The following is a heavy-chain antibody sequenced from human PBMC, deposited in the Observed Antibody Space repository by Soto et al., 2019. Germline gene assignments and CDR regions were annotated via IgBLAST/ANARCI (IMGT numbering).Heavy chain of an antibody. CDR2: TYYRSRWYN. Sequence: QVQLQPSGPGLVKPSQTLSLTCAISGDSVSDNTAAWNWIRQSPSRGLEWLGRTYYRSRWYNDYAVSVRSRISINPDTSKNQFSLQLNSVTPEDTAVYYCARDGGIALTTFDYWGQGSLVTVSS. CDR1: GDSVSDNTAA. D-gene: IGHD4-17*01. CDR3: ARDGGIALTTFDY. J-gene: IGHJ4*02. V-gene: IGHV6-1*01.